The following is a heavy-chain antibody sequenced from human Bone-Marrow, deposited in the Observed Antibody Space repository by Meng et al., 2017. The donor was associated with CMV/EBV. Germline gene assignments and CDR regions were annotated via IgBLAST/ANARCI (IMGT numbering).Heavy chain of an antibody. CDR1: GYTFTGYY. D-gene: IGHD6-19*01. CDR3: AGWGEVAGPPLDAFDI. J-gene: IGHJ3*02. Sequence: ASVKVSCKASGYTFTGYYMHWVRQAPGQGLEWMGWINPNSGGTNYAQKFQGRVTMTRDTSISTAYMELSRMRSDVTAVYYCAGWGEVAGPPLDAFDIWGQGTMVTVAS. CDR2: INPNSGGT. V-gene: IGHV1-2*02.